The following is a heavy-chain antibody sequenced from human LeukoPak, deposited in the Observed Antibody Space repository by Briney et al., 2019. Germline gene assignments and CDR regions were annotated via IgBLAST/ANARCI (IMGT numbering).Heavy chain of an antibody. V-gene: IGHV3-23*01. J-gene: IGHJ6*02. CDR3: ARDSKDIVVVPAANPTTFYYYYYGMDV. CDR1: GFTFNTYG. D-gene: IGHD2-2*01. Sequence: GGSLRLSCAASGFTFNTYGMSWVRHSPGKGLEWVSAISGSATGYMTNYADSVKGRFTISRDNSKNTLYLQMNSLRAEDTAVYYCARDSKDIVVVPAANPTTFYYYYYGMDVWGQGTTVTVSS. CDR2: ISGSATGYMT.